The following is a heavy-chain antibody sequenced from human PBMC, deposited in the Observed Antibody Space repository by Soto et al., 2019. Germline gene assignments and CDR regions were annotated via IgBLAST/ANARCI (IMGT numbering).Heavy chain of an antibody. V-gene: IGHV1-69*13. CDR3: ARVASDIVVVPAAIAWNYLAY. CDR1: GGSFSSYA. J-gene: IGHJ4*02. Sequence: SVKVCCKASGGSFSSYAISWVRQAPGQGLEWMGGIIPIFGTANYAQKFQGRVTITADESTSTAYMELSSLRSEDTAVYYCARVASDIVVVPAAIAWNYLAYWGQGTLVNVSS. D-gene: IGHD2-2*01. CDR2: IIPIFGTA.